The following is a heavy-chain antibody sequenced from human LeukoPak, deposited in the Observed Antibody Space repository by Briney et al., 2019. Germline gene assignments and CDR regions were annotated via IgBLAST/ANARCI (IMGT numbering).Heavy chain of an antibody. Sequence: GGSLRLSCAASGFPFSSYAMSWFRQTPGKGLEWVSSIIASGGTTYYADSVKGRFTVSRDNSKNTLYLQMNSLRAEDTAVYYCAKDHHYDILTGYFDYWGQGSLVTVSS. CDR2: IIASGGTT. V-gene: IGHV3-23*01. J-gene: IGHJ4*02. CDR1: GFPFSSYA. D-gene: IGHD3-9*01. CDR3: AKDHHYDILTGYFDY.